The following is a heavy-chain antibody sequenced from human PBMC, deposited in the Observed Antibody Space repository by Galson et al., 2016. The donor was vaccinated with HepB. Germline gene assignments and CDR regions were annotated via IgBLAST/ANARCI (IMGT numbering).Heavy chain of an antibody. J-gene: IGHJ4*02. D-gene: IGHD6-19*01. CDR1: GFGFSNYA. V-gene: IGHV3-23*01. Sequence: SLRLSCAASGFGFSNYAISWVRQTPGKGLEWVSDIRGSGGSPYYADSVLGRFTITRDNSKNTLYLQMNSLRAEDTALYYCAKAKDRGYDSGCLDNWGQGTLVIVSS. CDR3: AKAKDRGYDSGCLDN. CDR2: IRGSGGSP.